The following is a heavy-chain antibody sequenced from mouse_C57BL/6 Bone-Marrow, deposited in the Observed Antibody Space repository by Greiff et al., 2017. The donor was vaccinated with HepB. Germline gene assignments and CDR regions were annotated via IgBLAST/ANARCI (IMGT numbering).Heavy chain of an antibody. CDR3: ARHPHYDGYFDY. V-gene: IGHV5-6*01. D-gene: IGHD2-3*01. CDR2: ISSGGSYT. CDR1: GFTFSSYG. J-gene: IGHJ2*01. Sequence: EVQLVESGGDLVKPGGSLKLSCAASGFTFSSYGMSWVRQTPDKRLEWVATISSGGSYTYYPASVKGRFTISRDNAKNTLYLQMSSLKSEDTAMYYCARHPHYDGYFDYWGQGTTLTVSS.